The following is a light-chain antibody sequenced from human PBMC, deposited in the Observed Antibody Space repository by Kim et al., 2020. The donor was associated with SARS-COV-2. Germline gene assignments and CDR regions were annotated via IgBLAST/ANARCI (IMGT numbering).Light chain of an antibody. CDR1: QSVLYSSNNKNY. CDR2: WAS. J-gene: IGKJ1*01. CDR3: QQYNISPWT. Sequence: RATINCKSSQSVLYSSNNKNYLAWYQQKPGQPPKLLIYWASIRESGVPDRFSGSGSGTDFTLTITNLQAADVAVYYCQQYNISPWTFGQGTKLEIK. V-gene: IGKV4-1*01.